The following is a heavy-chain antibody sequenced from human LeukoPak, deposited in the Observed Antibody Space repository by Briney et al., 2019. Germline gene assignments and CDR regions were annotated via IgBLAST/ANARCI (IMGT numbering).Heavy chain of an antibody. J-gene: IGHJ6*02. CDR2: ISASGVNT. V-gene: IGHV3-23*01. CDR1: GFTFSSYG. CDR3: TKLLYITDSGGRCGMDV. D-gene: IGHD1-26*01. Sequence: GGSLRLSCGASGFTFSSYGMSWVRQVPGKGLEWVLSISASGVNTHDADSVKGRFIISRDNSKTTLFLQMNSLRVEDTAVYYCTKLLYITDSGGRCGMDVWGQGTTVTVSS.